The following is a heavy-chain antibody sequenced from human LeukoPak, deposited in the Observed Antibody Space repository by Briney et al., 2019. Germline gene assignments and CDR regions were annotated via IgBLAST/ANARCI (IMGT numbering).Heavy chain of an antibody. J-gene: IGHJ4*02. CDR3: ARGGSFYSFDF. CDR2: ISSRGDTI. CDR1: GFTFGSYS. V-gene: IGHV3-48*01. D-gene: IGHD6-13*01. Sequence: PGGSLRLSCAASGFTFGSYSMNWVRQAPGKGLEWVSYISSRGDTIYYADSVQGRFTISRDNAKNSLYLQMNSLRADDTAVYYCARGGSFYSFDFWGQGTLVTVSS.